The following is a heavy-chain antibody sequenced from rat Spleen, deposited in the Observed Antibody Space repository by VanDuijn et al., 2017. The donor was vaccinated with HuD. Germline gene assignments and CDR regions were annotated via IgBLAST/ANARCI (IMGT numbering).Heavy chain of an antibody. V-gene: IGHV5-31*01. Sequence: EVQLVESGGGLVQPGRSLKLSCVASGFTFNNYWMTWIRQAPGKGLEWVASITNTGGSTYYPDSVKGRFTISRDNAKSTLYLQMDSLRSEDTATYYCTTPVTTEGIVSSGWFAYWGQGTLVTVSS. J-gene: IGHJ3*01. CDR1: GFTFNNYW. D-gene: IGHD1-11*01. CDR2: ITNTGGST. CDR3: TTPVTTEGIVSSGWFAY.